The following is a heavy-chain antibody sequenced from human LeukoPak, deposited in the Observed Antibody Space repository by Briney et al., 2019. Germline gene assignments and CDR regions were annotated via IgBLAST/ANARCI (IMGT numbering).Heavy chain of an antibody. CDR1: GYIFTSYY. Sequence: ASVKVSCKASGYIFTSYYMHWVRQAPGQGLEWLGVVYPSAGTSDPAQRFRARITLSDDTSTSTAYMELRSLKSEDTAIYFCVREYHGGYFDFWGQGTWSPSPQ. CDR3: VREYHGGYFDF. D-gene: IGHD3-16*01. CDR2: VYPSAGTS. J-gene: IGHJ4*02. V-gene: IGHV1-46*03.